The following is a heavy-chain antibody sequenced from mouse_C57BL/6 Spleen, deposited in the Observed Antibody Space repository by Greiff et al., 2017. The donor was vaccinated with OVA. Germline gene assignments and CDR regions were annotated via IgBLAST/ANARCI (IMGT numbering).Heavy chain of an antibody. J-gene: IGHJ1*03. V-gene: IGHV5-12*01. Sequence: EVQRVESGGGLVQPGGSLKLSCAASGFTFSDYYMYWVRQTPEKRLEWVAYISNGGGSTYYPDTVKGRFTISRDNAKNTLYLQMSRLKSEDTAMYYCARFLYYYGSSYEYFDVWGTGTTVTVSS. CDR2: ISNGGGST. D-gene: IGHD1-1*01. CDR3: ARFLYYYGSSYEYFDV. CDR1: GFTFSDYY.